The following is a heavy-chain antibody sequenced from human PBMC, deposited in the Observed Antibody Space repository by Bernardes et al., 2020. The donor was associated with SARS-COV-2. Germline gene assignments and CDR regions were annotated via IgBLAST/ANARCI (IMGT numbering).Heavy chain of an antibody. V-gene: IGHV3-33*08. CDR3: ARGSILLDYFDY. CDR1: GFTFSSYG. CDR2: IWYDGSNK. J-gene: IGHJ4*02. Sequence: GGSLRLSCAASGFTFSSYGMHWVRQAPGKGLEWVAVIWYDGSNKYYADSVKGRFTISRDNSKNTPYLQMNSLRAEDTAVYYCARGSILLDYFDYWGQGTLVTVSS.